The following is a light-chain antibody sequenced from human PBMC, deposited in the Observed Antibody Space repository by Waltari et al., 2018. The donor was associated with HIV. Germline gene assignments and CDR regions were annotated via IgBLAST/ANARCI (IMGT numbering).Light chain of an antibody. CDR3: ALFTDDSTLL. CDR2: DFD. V-gene: IGLV2-14*03. J-gene: IGLJ2*01. CDR1: DNDFDGYHF. Sequence: SAVTPPASVSGLPGQSITISCTGADNDFDGYHFVSLYQQYPSKLPILILYDFDSRASGIPARFSGSRSGHTASLNISGLRAEDEADYYCALFTDDSTLLFGGGTKVTVL.